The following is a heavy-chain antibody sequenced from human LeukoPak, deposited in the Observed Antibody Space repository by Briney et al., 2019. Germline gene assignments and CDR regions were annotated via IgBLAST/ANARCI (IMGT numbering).Heavy chain of an antibody. CDR1: GYTFTSYG. D-gene: IGHD3-10*02. J-gene: IGHJ6*02. V-gene: IGHV1-18*01. CDR2: ISAYNGNT. CDR3: ANTQVWSGSAYGMDV. Sequence: ASVKLSCKASGYTFTSYGISWVRQAPGQGLEWMGWISAYNGNTNYAQKLQGRVTMTTDTSTSTAYMELRSLRPDDTAVYYCANTQVWSGSAYGMDVWGQGTTVTVSS.